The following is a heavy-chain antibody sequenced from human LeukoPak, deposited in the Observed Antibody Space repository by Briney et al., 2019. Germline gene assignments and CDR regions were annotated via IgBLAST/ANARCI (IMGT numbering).Heavy chain of an antibody. CDR1: GDSVSNDNAV. J-gene: IGHJ4*02. CDR3: ARYGGGWSFDY. CDR2: TYYRSKWYY. D-gene: IGHD6-19*01. Sequence: SQTLSLTCAISGDSVSNDNAVWNWVRQSPSRGLEWLGRTYYRSKWYYDYPVSVKSRITFNVDTSKNQFSLHLNSVSPEDTAVYYCARYGGGWSFDYWGQGTLVTVPS. V-gene: IGHV6-1*01.